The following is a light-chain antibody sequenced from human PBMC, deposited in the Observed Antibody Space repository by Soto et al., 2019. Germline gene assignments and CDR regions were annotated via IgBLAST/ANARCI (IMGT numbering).Light chain of an antibody. CDR2: GNN. CDR3: QSYGDSLSGYV. Sequence: QSVLTQPLSVSGAPGQRVSISCTGSNSNIWAGYDLHWDQQLLGTAPKLLIYGNNNHPSGVPDRFSGSKSGTSASLTITGLQAEDAADYYCQSYGDSLSGYVVGTGTKVTVL. J-gene: IGLJ1*01. V-gene: IGLV1-40*01. CDR1: NSNIWAGYD.